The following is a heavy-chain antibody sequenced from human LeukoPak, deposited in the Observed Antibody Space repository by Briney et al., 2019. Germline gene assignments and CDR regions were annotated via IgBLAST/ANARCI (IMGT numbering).Heavy chain of an antibody. CDR1: GFTFNSYS. Sequence: GGSLRLSCAASGFTFNSYSMNWVRQAPGKGLEWVSFISSSSSTIHYADSVKGRFTISRDNGKKSLYLQMNSLRAEDTAVYYCARVVGSYYGYFDYWGQGTLVTVSS. J-gene: IGHJ4*02. CDR3: ARVVGSYYGYFDY. V-gene: IGHV3-48*01. CDR2: ISSSSSTI. D-gene: IGHD1-26*01.